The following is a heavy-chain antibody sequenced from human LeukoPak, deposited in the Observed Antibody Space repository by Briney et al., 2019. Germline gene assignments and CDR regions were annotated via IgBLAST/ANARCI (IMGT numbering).Heavy chain of an antibody. Sequence: SETLSLTCAVYGGSLSGYYWSWIRQSPGKGLEWIGEINHSGSTNYNPSLKSRVTISVGTSKNQFSLKLSSVTAADTAVYYCARSLHYYDSSGYFYWGQGTLVTVSS. CDR2: INHSGST. V-gene: IGHV4-34*01. CDR1: GGSLSGYY. CDR3: ARSLHYYDSSGYFY. D-gene: IGHD3-22*01. J-gene: IGHJ4*02.